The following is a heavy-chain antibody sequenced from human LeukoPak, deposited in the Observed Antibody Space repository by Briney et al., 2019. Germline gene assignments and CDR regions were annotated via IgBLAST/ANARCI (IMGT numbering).Heavy chain of an antibody. CDR1: GYTLTELS. CDR3: ATELDTAMVIGY. J-gene: IGHJ4*02. V-gene: IGHV1-24*01. D-gene: IGHD5-18*01. Sequence: ASVKVSCKVSGYTLTELSMHWVRQAPGKGLEWMGGFDPEDGETIYAQKFQGRVTMTEDTSTDTAYMELSSLRSEDTVVYYCATELDTAMVIGYWGQGTLVTVSS. CDR2: FDPEDGET.